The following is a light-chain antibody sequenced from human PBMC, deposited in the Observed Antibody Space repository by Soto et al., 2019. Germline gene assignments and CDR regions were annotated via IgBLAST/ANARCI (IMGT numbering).Light chain of an antibody. J-gene: IGKJ1*01. CDR1: QDISDF. V-gene: IGKV1-17*03. CDR3: LQNNRYPWR. Sequence: DIQMTQSPSAMSASVGDRVTITCRASQDISDFLAWFQQKPGEVPKRLIYAASSLESGVPSRFSGSGSGTEFPLPIGGLQPEVFALYYCLQNNRYPWRFGQGTKVKSN. CDR2: AAS.